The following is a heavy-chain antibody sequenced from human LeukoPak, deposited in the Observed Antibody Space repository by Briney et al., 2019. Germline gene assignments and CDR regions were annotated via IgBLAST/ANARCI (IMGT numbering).Heavy chain of an antibody. CDR3: ARDQSVRLLQTSSTYFKHVFAI. CDR1: GYTFTNYG. Sequence: GASVKASCKTSGYTFTNYGISWVRQAPGLGLEWMGWISAYNGNTNYAQKVQGRVTMTTDTSTSTAYMELRSLRFDDTAVYYCARDQSVRLLQTSSTYFKHVFAIWGQGSMVTVSS. D-gene: IGHD6-13*01. V-gene: IGHV1-18*01. J-gene: IGHJ3*02. CDR2: ISAYNGNT.